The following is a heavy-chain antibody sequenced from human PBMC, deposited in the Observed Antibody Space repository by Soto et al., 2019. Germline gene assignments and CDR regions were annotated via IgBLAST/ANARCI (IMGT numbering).Heavy chain of an antibody. V-gene: IGHV3-33*01. CDR3: TRATFDV. J-gene: IGHJ6*02. CDR1: GFDFTTYA. Sequence: GGSLRLSCAVTGFDFTTYAMHWVRQTPDKGLEWVAIIWFDGIKEFYAESVRGRFTISIDTSKNTVFLQMNNVRAEDTALYYCTRATFDVWGQGTTVTVSS. CDR2: IWFDGIKE.